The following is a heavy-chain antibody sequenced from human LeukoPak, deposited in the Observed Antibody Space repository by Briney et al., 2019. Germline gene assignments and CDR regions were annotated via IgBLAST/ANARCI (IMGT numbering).Heavy chain of an antibody. CDR3: ARDNSVRDEAWWFNP. CDR2: ISPSGGST. D-gene: IGHD5-24*01. V-gene: IGHV1-46*01. CDR1: GYTFTVYW. J-gene: IGHJ5*02. Sequence: ASVKVSCKPFGYTFTVYWMHWVRQAPGQGPEWMGVISPSGGSTIYAQKFKGRVTLTRDMSTSTDYLELSSLRSEDTAVYYCARDNSVRDEAWWFNPWGQGTLVTVSS.